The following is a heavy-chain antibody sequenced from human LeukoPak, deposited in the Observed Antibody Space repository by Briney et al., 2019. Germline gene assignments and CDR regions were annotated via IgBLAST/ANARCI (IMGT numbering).Heavy chain of an antibody. V-gene: IGHV3-33*01. Sequence: PGRSLRLSCAASGFTFRTYGIHWVRQAPGKGLEWVAVIRSDENNKQYADSVKGRFTIARDNSKNTVFLQMNSLRAEDTAVYYCARPAREEYYYDSSGYSAADYWGQGTLVTVSS. D-gene: IGHD3-22*01. CDR1: GFTFRTYG. CDR2: IRSDENNK. J-gene: IGHJ4*02. CDR3: ARPAREEYYYDSSGYSAADY.